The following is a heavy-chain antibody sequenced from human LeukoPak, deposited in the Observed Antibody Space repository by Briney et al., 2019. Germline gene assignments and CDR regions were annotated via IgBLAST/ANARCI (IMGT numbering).Heavy chain of an antibody. Sequence: GGSLRLSCADSGFTFSRHWVDWVRQAPGKGLEWVANIKEDGSVKNYVDSVKGRFTISRDNAKNSLYLQMNSLRAEDTAVYYCMAESSSPWEGYWGQGTLVTVSS. CDR3: MAESSSPWEGY. D-gene: IGHD6-6*01. CDR2: IKEDGSVK. J-gene: IGHJ4*02. CDR1: GFTFSRHW. V-gene: IGHV3-7*01.